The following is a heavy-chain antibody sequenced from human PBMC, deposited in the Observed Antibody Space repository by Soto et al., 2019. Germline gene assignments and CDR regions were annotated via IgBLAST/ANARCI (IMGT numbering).Heavy chain of an antibody. CDR1: GFTFSSYG. CDR3: AKDSMTYYYYYGMDV. V-gene: IGHV3-30*18. D-gene: IGHD3-3*02. Sequence: QVQLVESGGGVVQPGRSLRLSCAASGFTFSSYGMHWVRQAPGKGLEWVAVISYDGSNKYYADSVKGRFTISRDKSKNTLYLQMNSLRAEDTAVYYCAKDSMTYYYYYGMDVWGQETTVTVSS. CDR2: ISYDGSNK. J-gene: IGHJ6*02.